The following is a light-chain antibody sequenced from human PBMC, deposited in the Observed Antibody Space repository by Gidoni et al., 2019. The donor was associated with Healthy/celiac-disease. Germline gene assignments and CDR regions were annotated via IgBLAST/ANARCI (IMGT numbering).Light chain of an antibody. V-gene: IGKV1-33*01. CDR1: QVITNY. Sequence: DIQMTQSPSSLSASVGDRVTITCQASQVITNYLNWYQQKPGKAPKLLIYDASNLKTGVPSRFSGSGSGTDFTFTISRLQPADIATYYCQQYANLPYTFGQXTKLEIK. CDR2: DAS. CDR3: QQYANLPYT. J-gene: IGKJ2*01.